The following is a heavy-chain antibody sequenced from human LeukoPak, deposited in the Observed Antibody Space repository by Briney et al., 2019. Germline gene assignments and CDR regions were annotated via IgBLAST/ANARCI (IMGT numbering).Heavy chain of an antibody. Sequence: SETLSLTCAVYGGSFSGYYWSWIRQPPGKGLEWIGEINHSGSTNYNPSLKSRVTISVDTSKNQFSLQLNSVTPEDTAMYYCARDTPEYSSGWYYFDYWGQGTLVTVSS. D-gene: IGHD6-19*01. CDR1: GGSFSGYY. V-gene: IGHV4-34*01. CDR3: ARDTPEYSSGWYYFDY. CDR2: INHSGST. J-gene: IGHJ4*02.